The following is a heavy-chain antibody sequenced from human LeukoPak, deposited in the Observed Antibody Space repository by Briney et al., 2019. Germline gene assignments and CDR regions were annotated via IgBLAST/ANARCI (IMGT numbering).Heavy chain of an antibody. CDR1: GFNFSSYG. Sequence: GRSLRLSCAASGFNFSSYGMHWVRQAPGKGLEWVAVIWYDGSNKYYADSVKGRFTISRDNSKNTLYLQMNSLRAEDTAVYYCARVGYYYGSGRKGYFDYWGQGTLVTVSS. V-gene: IGHV3-33*01. D-gene: IGHD3-10*01. CDR3: ARVGYYYGSGRKGYFDY. CDR2: IWYDGSNK. J-gene: IGHJ4*02.